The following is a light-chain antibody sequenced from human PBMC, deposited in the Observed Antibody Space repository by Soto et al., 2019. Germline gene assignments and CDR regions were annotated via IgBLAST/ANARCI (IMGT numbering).Light chain of an antibody. J-gene: IGKJ4*01. CDR1: QSIRSW. Sequence: DLQMTQSPSILSASVGDRVTITCRASQSIRSWLAWYQQKPGKAPKLLIYDAYSLESGVPSRFSGRRSGTEFTLTIAGLQPEDFATYYCQQYESYSPLTFGGGTKVDNK. CDR3: QQYESYSPLT. CDR2: DAY. V-gene: IGKV1-5*01.